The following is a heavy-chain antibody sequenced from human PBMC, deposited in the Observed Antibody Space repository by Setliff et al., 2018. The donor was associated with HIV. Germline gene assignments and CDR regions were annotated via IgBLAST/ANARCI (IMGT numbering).Heavy chain of an antibody. J-gene: IGHJ4*02. Sequence: PSETLSLTCTISGDSVSNGGFFWNWIRQPPGKGLEWIGNIYYSGSTYYNPSLKSRLTISIDTSKNQFSLKLRSVTAADTAVYYCARDLGGPRNFDNWGQGTLVTVSS. CDR1: GDSVSNGGFF. V-gene: IGHV4-30-4*07. CDR2: IYYSGST. D-gene: IGHD2-15*01. CDR3: ARDLGGPRNFDN.